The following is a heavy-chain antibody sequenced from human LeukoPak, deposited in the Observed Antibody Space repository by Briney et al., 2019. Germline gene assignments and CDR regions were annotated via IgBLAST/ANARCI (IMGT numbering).Heavy chain of an antibody. V-gene: IGHV3-21*01. Sequence: PGGSLRLSCAASGFTLGSYSMNWVRQAPGKGLEWVSSISSSSSYIYYADSVKGRFTISRDNAKNSLYLQMNSLRAEDTAVYYCASPLRYEDASDIWGQGTMVTVSS. CDR1: GFTLGSYS. CDR3: ASPLRYEDASDI. J-gene: IGHJ3*02. CDR2: ISSSSSYI. D-gene: IGHD3-16*01.